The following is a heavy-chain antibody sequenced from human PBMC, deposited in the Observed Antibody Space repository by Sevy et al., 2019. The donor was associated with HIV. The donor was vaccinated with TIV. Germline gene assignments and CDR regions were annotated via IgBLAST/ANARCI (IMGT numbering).Heavy chain of an antibody. V-gene: IGHV1-18*04. CDR3: ARGGAYYYDSSGSDDAFDI. Sequence: ASVKVSCKASGYTFTSYGISWVRQAPGQGLEWMGWISAYNGNTNYAQKLQGRVTMTTDTSTSTAYMELRSLRSDDTAVEYCARGGAYYYDSSGSDDAFDIWGQGTMVTVSS. D-gene: IGHD3-22*01. CDR2: ISAYNGNT. J-gene: IGHJ3*02. CDR1: GYTFTSYG.